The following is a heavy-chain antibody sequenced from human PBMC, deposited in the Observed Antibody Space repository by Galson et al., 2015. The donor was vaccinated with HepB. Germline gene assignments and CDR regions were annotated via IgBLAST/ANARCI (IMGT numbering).Heavy chain of an antibody. CDR3: ARTPAAPPVHYYGMDV. V-gene: IGHV1-3*01. Sequence: SVKVSCKASGYNFTNYAMHWVRQAPGQRPEWMGWIKAYNGNTKYSQNFQGRITITRDTSASTAYLELRSLRSEDTAVFYCARTPAAPPVHYYGMDVWGQGTTVIVSS. J-gene: IGHJ6*02. CDR2: IKAYNGNT. D-gene: IGHD2-2*01. CDR1: GYNFTNYA.